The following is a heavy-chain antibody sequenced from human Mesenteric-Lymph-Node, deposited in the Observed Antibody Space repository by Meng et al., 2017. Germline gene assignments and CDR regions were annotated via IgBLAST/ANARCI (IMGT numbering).Heavy chain of an antibody. CDR2: IWYDGSNK. CDR3: ARDGGKSSHYYYYYGMDV. J-gene: IGHJ6*02. D-gene: IGHD3-3*01. Sequence: GGSLRLSCAASGFTFSSYGMHWVRQAPGKGLEWVAVIWYDGSNKYYADSVKGRFTISRDNSKNTLYLQMNSLRAEDTAVYYCARDGGKSSHYYYYYGMDVWGQGTTVTVSS. CDR1: GFTFSSYG. V-gene: IGHV3-33*01.